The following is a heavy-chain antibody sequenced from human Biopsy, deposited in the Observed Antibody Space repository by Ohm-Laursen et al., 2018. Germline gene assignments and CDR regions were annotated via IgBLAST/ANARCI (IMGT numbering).Heavy chain of an antibody. CDR2: IIPIVGIT. D-gene: IGHD3-10*01. CDR1: GYTFTSYG. CDR3: ARGGSGSGYYGMDV. V-gene: IGHV1-69*04. Sequence: SVKVSCKASGYTFTSYGISWVRQAPGQGLEYLGRIIPIVGITNHAQTFQGRITLTADKSTFMVYMELSRLRSDDTAIYYCARGGSGSGYYGMDVWGQGATVSASS. J-gene: IGHJ6*02.